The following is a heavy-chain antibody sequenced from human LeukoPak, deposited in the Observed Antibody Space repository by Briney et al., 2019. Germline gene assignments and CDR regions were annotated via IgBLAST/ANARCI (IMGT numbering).Heavy chain of an antibody. CDR3: ARRDYVWGSDRSYFDY. D-gene: IGHD3-16*02. CDR1: GYPASSGFY. J-gene: IGHJ4*02. V-gene: IGHV4-38-2*01. Sequence: SETPSLTCSASGYPASSGFYWGWIRPPPGKGLEWIGSIYHSGTTFYNASLQSRVSISVDTAKKNLSLKLSSLTAADTALYYCARRDYVWGSDRSYFDYWGLGTMVTVSS. CDR2: IYHSGTT.